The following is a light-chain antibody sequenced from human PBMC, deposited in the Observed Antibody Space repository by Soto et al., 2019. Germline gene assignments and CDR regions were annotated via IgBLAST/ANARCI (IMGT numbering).Light chain of an antibody. CDR3: ASFRSGTILV. Sequence: LTQPASVSGSPGQSVTISCTGPRSDIGDSNFISWYQQSPGKAPRLLIYEVNNRPSGVSRRFSGSKAGNTASLTISGLLEDDEADYFCASFRSGTILVFGSGTKVTVL. J-gene: IGLJ1*01. V-gene: IGLV2-14*01. CDR1: RSDIGDSNF. CDR2: EVN.